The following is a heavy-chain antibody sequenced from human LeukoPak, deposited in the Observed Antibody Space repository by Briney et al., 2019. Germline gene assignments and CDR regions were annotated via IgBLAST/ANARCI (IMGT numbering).Heavy chain of an antibody. V-gene: IGHV1-46*01. CDR1: GYTFTSYY. Sequence: ASVKVSCKASGYTFTSYYMHWVRQAPGQGLEWMGIINPSGGSTSYAQKFQGRVTITADESTSTAYMELSSLRSEDTAVYYCASLRASNFDYWGQGTLVTVSS. J-gene: IGHJ4*02. CDR3: ASLRASNFDY. CDR2: INPSGGST.